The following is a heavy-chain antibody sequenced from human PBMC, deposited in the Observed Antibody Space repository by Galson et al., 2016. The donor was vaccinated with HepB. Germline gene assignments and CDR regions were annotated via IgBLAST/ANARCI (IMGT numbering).Heavy chain of an antibody. CDR2: ISYSGST. V-gene: IGHV4-31*03. J-gene: IGHJ3*02. D-gene: IGHD3-10*01. Sequence: TLSLTCTVSGGSISSGGYYWNWIRQHPGKGLEWMGYISYSGSTHYSPSLKSRVTISLDRSNNQFSLNLTSVTAADTAVYYCSRLDYYGSGSFPIDGFEIWGQGTMATVSS. CDR3: SRLDYYGSGSFPIDGFEI. CDR1: GGSISSGGYY.